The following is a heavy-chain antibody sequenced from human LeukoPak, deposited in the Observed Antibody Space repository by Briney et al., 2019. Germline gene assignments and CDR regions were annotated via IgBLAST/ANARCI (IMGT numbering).Heavy chain of an antibody. J-gene: IGHJ5*02. CDR3: ARGKLVNGRNWFDP. V-gene: IGHV4-34*01. CDR1: GGSFSGYY. CDR2: INHSGST. Sequence: SETLSLTCAVYGGSFSGYYWSWIRQPPGKGLEWIGEINHSGSTNYNPSLKSRVTISVDTSKNHFSLKLSSVTAADTAVYYCARGKLVNGRNWFDPWGQGTLVTVSS. D-gene: IGHD2-8*01.